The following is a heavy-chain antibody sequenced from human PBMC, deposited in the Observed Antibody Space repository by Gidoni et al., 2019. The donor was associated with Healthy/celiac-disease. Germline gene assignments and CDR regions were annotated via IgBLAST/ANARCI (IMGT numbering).Heavy chain of an antibody. V-gene: IGHV4-61*01. Sequence: QVQLQESGPGLVKLSETLSLTCTVSGGSVSSGSYSWGWIRQPPGKGLEWIGYIYYSGGTNYNPSLKSRVTISVDTSKNQFSLKLSSVTAADTAVYYCARSITPYSSSWYSYWYFDLWGRGTLVTVSS. CDR3: ARSITPYSSSWYSYWYFDL. CDR2: IYYSGGT. CDR1: GGSVSSGSYS. J-gene: IGHJ2*01. D-gene: IGHD6-13*01.